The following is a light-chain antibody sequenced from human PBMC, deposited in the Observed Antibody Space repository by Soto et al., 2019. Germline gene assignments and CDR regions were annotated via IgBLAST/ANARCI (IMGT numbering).Light chain of an antibody. V-gene: IGLV2-8*01. J-gene: IGLJ2*01. CDR2: EVS. CDR3: SSYAGSNKLV. Sequence: QSALTQPPSASGSPRQSVTISCTGTSSDVGGYKYVSWYQQHPGKAPKLMIYEVSKRPSGVPDRFSGSKSGNTASLTVSGLQAEDEADYYCSSYAGSNKLVFGGGTKLTVL. CDR1: SSDVGGYKY.